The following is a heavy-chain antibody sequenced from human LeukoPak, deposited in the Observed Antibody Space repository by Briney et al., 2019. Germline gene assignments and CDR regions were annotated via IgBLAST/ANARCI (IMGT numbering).Heavy chain of an antibody. Sequence: GGSLRLSCAASGFTFSNAWMSWVRRAPGKGLEWVANINKDGSEKYYVDSVKGRFTISRDNAKNSVYLQMNSLRAEDTAVYYCARVGNDFWSGYYMDVWGKGTTVTVSS. CDR2: INKDGSEK. D-gene: IGHD3-3*01. CDR3: ARVGNDFWSGYYMDV. CDR1: GFTFSNAW. J-gene: IGHJ6*03. V-gene: IGHV3-7*01.